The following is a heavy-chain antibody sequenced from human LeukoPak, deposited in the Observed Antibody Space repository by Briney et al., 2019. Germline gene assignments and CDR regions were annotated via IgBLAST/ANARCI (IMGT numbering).Heavy chain of an antibody. Sequence: GGSLRLSCAASGFTFSSYAVNWVRQAPGKGLEWVSSISGSGGATYYADSVKGRFTISRDNSKNTLYLQMGSLRAEDTALYYCAKGDYGYYFDYWGQGTLVAVSS. D-gene: IGHD4-17*01. J-gene: IGHJ4*02. V-gene: IGHV3-23*01. CDR2: ISGSGGAT. CDR1: GFTFSSYA. CDR3: AKGDYGYYFDY.